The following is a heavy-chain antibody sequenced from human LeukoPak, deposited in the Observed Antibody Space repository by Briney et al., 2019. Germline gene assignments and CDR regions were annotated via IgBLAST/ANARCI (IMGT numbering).Heavy chain of an antibody. V-gene: IGHV3-9*01. D-gene: IGHD3-9*01. Sequence: QTGGSLRLSCAASGFTFDDYAMHWVRQAPGKGLEWVSGISWNSGSIGYADSVKGRFTISRDNAKNSLYLQMNSLRAEDTAVYHCARVNDILTGWSYYFDYWGQGTLVTVSS. CDR1: GFTFDDYA. CDR3: ARVNDILTGWSYYFDY. J-gene: IGHJ4*02. CDR2: ISWNSGSI.